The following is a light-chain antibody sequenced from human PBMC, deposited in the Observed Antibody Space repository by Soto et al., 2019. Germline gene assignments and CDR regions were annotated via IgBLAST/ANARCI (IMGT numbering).Light chain of an antibody. V-gene: IGKV3-20*01. CDR1: QTVGGRY. CDR2: GAS. CDR3: LQYVSSPWT. J-gene: IGKJ1*01. Sequence: EIVLTQSAATLSLSPGERATLSCRASQTVGGRYLAWFQQKPGQTHRVLIYGASTRAAGVPDRFSGSGSGTEFSLTINRLEPEDFEVYYCLQYVSSPWTFGQGTKVEV.